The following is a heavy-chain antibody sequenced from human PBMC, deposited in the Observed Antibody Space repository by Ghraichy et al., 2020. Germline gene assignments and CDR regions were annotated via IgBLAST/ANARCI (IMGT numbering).Heavy chain of an antibody. D-gene: IGHD3-22*01. CDR3: ASLRHGLGFGYYYDSSGYSAFDI. Sequence: SETLSLTCTVSGGSISSNSYYWGWIRQPPGKGLEWIGSIYYSGSTYYNPSLKSRVTISVDTSKNQFSLKLSSVTAADTDVYYCASLRHGLGFGYYYDSSGYSAFDIWGQGTMATVPS. CDR1: GGSISSNSYY. J-gene: IGHJ3*02. V-gene: IGHV4-39*01. CDR2: IYYSGST.